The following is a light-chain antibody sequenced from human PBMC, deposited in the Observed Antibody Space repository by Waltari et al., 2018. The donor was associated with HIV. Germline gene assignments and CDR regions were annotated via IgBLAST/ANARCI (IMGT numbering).Light chain of an antibody. CDR2: DDT. J-gene: IGLJ2*01. V-gene: IGLV3-21*02. CDR3: QVWDTRSDHPVV. CDR1: NIGSRS. Sequence: SYFLTQPPSVSVAPGQTARLISGGNNIGSRSVHWYQQKPGQAPVMVVFDDTHRPSGIPERFSGSNSGNTATLTITRVEAGDEADYFCQVWDTRSDHPVVFGGGTNLTVL.